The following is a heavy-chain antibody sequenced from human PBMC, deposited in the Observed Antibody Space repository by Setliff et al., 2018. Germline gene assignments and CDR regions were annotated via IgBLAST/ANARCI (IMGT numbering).Heavy chain of an antibody. CDR2: IYYSGST. V-gene: IGHV4-34*01. Sequence: ETLSLTCAVYGGSFSGYYWSWIRQPPGKGLEWIGSIYYSGSTYYNPSLKSRVTISVDTSKNQFSLKLSSVTAADTAVYYCARLDGAAAGELDYWGQGTLVTGS. D-gene: IGHD6-13*01. J-gene: IGHJ4*02. CDR3: ARLDGAAAGELDY. CDR1: GGSFSGYY.